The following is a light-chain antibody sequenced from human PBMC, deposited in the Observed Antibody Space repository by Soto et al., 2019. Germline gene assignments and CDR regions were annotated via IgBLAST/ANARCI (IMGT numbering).Light chain of an antibody. CDR1: SSDIGAGYD. V-gene: IGLV1-40*01. J-gene: IGLJ1*01. CDR2: ANI. Sequence: QSVLTQPPSVSGAPGQRVTISYTGSSSDIGAGYDVHWYQQLPGTAPRLLIYANINRPSGVPDRFSGSKSGTSASLAITGLQADDEADYYCQSYDSSLSVYVFGTGTKVTVL. CDR3: QSYDSSLSVYV.